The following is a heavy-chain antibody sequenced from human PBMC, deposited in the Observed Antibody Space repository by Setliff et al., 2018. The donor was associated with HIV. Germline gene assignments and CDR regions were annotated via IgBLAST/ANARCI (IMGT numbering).Heavy chain of an antibody. V-gene: IGHV1-8*01. CDR2: MNPNTGFS. CDR3: ARGKGVGGVVITGGLDV. D-gene: IGHD3-10*01. J-gene: IGHJ6*03. CDR1: GHTFTNVD. Sequence: ASVKVSCKASGHTFTNVDIHWLRRATGQGLEWMGWMNPNTGFSGYALKFQARVTMTRDTSISTAYMELSSLTSEDTAVYYCARGKGVGGVVITGGLDVWGKGTTVTVS.